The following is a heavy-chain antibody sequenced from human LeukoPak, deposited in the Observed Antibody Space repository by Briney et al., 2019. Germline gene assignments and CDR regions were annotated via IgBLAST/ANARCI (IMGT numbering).Heavy chain of an antibody. V-gene: IGHV3-30-3*01. CDR2: MSYDGTKK. D-gene: IGHD2-15*01. CDR3: AREGRLRPSHIDY. Sequence: GRSLRLSCAASGFNFSSHAMHWVRQAPGKGLEWVAVMSYDGTKKYYADSAKGRFTISRDNAQNSLYLQMNSLRAEDTAVYYCAREGRLRPSHIDYWGQGTLVTVSS. J-gene: IGHJ4*02. CDR1: GFNFSSHA.